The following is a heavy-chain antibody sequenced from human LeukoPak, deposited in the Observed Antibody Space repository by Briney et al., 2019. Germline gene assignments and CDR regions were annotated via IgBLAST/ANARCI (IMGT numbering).Heavy chain of an antibody. CDR3: ARVPYCSSTSCPRAFDI. CDR1: GGSISSYY. D-gene: IGHD2-2*01. Sequence: SETLSLTCTVSGGSISSYYWSWIRQPPGKGLELIGYIYYSGSTNYNPSLKSRVTISVDTSKNQFSLKLSSVTAADTAVYYCARVPYCSSTSCPRAFDIWGQGTMVTVSS. V-gene: IGHV4-59*01. J-gene: IGHJ3*02. CDR2: IYYSGST.